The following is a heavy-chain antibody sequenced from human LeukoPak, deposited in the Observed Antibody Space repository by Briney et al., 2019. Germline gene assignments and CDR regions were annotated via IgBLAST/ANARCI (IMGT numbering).Heavy chain of an antibody. CDR1: GGSIRGYS. J-gene: IGHJ5*02. Sequence: SETLSLTCTVSGGSIRGYSWTWIRQPPGQGLEWIGYFHNSRTTSYNPTLTGRVIISVDTAMDQISLKLNSVTAADTAVYYCARGHLGLSPWGQGTLVTVSS. D-gene: IGHD3-10*01. CDR2: FHNSRTT. V-gene: IGHV4-59*01. CDR3: ARGHLGLSP.